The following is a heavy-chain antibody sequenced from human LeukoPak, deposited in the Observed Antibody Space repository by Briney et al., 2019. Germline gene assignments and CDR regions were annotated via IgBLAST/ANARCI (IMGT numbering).Heavy chain of an antibody. Sequence: PSETLSLTCTVSGGSISSYYWSWIRQPAGKGLEWIGRIYTSGSTNYNPSLKSRVPMSVDTSKNQFSLKLSSVTAADTAVYYCARGSAGSGSYTAGPVFDPWGQGTLVTVSS. V-gene: IGHV4-4*07. J-gene: IGHJ5*02. CDR3: ARGSAGSGSYTAGPVFDP. CDR1: GGSISSYY. CDR2: IYTSGST. D-gene: IGHD3-10*01.